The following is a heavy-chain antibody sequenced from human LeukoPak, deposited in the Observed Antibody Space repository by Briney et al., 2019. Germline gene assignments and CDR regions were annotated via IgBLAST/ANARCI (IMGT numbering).Heavy chain of an antibody. CDR3: AKVIVAWDGSGSTLYYGMDV. V-gene: IGHV3-30*18. Sequence: PGRSLRLSCAASGFTFSSYGMHWVRQAPGKGLEWVAVISYDGSNKYYADSVKGRFTISRDNSKNTLYLQMNSLRAEDTAVYYCAKVIVAWDGSGSTLYYGMDVWGKGTTVTVSS. CDR2: ISYDGSNK. J-gene: IGHJ6*04. CDR1: GFTFSSYG. D-gene: IGHD3-10*01.